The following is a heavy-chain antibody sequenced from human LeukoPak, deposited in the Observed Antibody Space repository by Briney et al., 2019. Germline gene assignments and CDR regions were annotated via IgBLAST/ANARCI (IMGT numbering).Heavy chain of an antibody. CDR2: IQYDGSYT. D-gene: IGHD2-15*01. J-gene: IGHJ3*02. Sequence: GGSLRLSCAASGVNFNNYGMHWVRQAPGKGLEWVAFIQYDGSYTSYADSVKGRFTISRDNFKNMLYLQMNSLRAEDTAVYYCAKRHCSGGSCYSHTFDIWGQGTMVTVSS. CDR3: AKRHCSGGSCYSHTFDI. CDR1: GVNFNNYG. V-gene: IGHV3-30*02.